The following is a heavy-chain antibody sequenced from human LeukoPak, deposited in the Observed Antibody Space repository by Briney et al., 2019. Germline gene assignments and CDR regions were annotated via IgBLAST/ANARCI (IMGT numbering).Heavy chain of an antibody. J-gene: IGHJ6*03. CDR1: GGTFSSYA. CDR3: ATDYYDSSGFPTHYYMDV. Sequence: SVKVSCKASGGTFSSYAISWVRQAPGQGLEWMGGIIPIFGTANYAQKFQGRVTITADKSTSTAYMELSSLRSEDTAVYYCATDYYDSSGFPTHYYMDVWGKGTTVTVSS. V-gene: IGHV1-69*06. CDR2: IIPIFGTA. D-gene: IGHD3-22*01.